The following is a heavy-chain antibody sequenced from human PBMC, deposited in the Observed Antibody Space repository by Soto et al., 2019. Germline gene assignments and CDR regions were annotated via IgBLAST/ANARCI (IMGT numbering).Heavy chain of an antibody. Sequence: SETLSLTCAVSGGSISSGGYSWSWIRQPPGKGLEWIGSIYYSGSTYYNPSLKSRVTISVDTSKNQFSLKLSSVTAADTAVYYCAIQYSSSWYWFDPWGQGTLVTVSS. CDR1: GGSISSGGYS. CDR3: AIQYSSSWYWFDP. V-gene: IGHV4-30-2*03. J-gene: IGHJ5*02. D-gene: IGHD6-13*01. CDR2: IYYSGST.